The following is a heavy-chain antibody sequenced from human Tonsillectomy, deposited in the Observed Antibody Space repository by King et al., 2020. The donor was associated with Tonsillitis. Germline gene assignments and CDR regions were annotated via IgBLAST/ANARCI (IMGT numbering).Heavy chain of an antibody. D-gene: IGHD1-26*01. CDR2: IIPIFGTA. CDR3: AGSIVGAPPNPDY. CDR1: GGTFSSYA. Sequence: QLVQSGAEVKKPGSSVKVSCKASGGTFSSYAISWVRQAPGQGLEWMGGIIPIFGTANYSPKFQGRVTITADESTSTAYMELCSLRSEDTAVYYCAGSIVGAPPNPDYWGQGTLVTVSS. J-gene: IGHJ4*02. V-gene: IGHV1-69*01.